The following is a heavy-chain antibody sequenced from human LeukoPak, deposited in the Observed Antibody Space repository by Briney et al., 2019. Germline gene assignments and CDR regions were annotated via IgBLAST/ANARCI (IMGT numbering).Heavy chain of an antibody. CDR1: GFTFSDYY. CDR3: ARAEQGGNSAPDY. Sequence: PGGSLRLSCAASGFTFSDYYMSWIRQAPGKGLEWLSYISGSDSTIYYADSVKGRFTISRDNAKNSLYLQMNSLRAEDTAVYYCARAEQGGNSAPDYWGQGTLVTVSS. J-gene: IGHJ4*02. V-gene: IGHV3-11*04. D-gene: IGHD4-23*01. CDR2: ISGSDSTI.